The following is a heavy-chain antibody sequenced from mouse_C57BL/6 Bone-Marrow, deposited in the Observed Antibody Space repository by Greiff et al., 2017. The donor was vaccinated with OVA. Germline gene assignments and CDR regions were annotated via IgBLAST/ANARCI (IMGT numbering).Heavy chain of an antibody. CDR2: INPNYGTT. CDR1: GYSFTDYN. Sequence: EVQLQQSGPELVKPGASVKISCKASGYSFTDYNMNWVQQSTGQSLEWIGVINPNYGTTSYNQKFQGKATLTVDQSSSTAYMQLNSLTSEDAAVYYCARGLGYAMDYWGQGTSVTVSA. V-gene: IGHV1-39*01. J-gene: IGHJ4*01. D-gene: IGHD3-3*01. CDR3: ARGLGYAMDY.